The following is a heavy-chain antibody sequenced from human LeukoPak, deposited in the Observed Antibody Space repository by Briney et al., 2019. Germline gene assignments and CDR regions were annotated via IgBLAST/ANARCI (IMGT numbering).Heavy chain of an antibody. CDR3: ARGAATKLWPSDY. J-gene: IGHJ4*02. CDR1: GFSFSSYE. D-gene: IGHD3-16*01. Sequence: GGSLRLSCAASGFSFSSYEMNWVRQAPGKGLEWVSYISSSGSTIYYADSVKGRFTISRDNAKNSLYLQMNSLRAEDTAIYYCARGAATKLWPSDYWGQGTLVTVSS. CDR2: ISSSGSTI. V-gene: IGHV3-48*03.